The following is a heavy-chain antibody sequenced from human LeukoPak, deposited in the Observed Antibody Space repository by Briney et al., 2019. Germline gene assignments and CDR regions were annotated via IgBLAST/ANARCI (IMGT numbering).Heavy chain of an antibody. D-gene: IGHD3-10*01. J-gene: IGHJ4*02. V-gene: IGHV3-66*01. Sequence: PGGSLRLSCAASGFTVSSNYMSWVRQAPGKGLEWVSVIYSGGSTYYADSVKGRFTISRDNSKNTLYLQMNSLRAEDTAVYYCARGVTMVRGVSRFDYWGQGTLVTVSS. CDR3: ARGVTMVRGVSRFDY. CDR1: GFTVSSNY. CDR2: IYSGGST.